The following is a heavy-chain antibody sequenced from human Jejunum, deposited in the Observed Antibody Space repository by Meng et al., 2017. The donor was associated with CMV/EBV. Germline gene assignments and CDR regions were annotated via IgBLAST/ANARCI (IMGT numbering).Heavy chain of an antibody. CDR3: ARWSGSESYPSADY. J-gene: IGHJ4*02. CDR2: VSYSGST. CDR1: RGSINYNS. D-gene: IGHD3-10*01. Sequence: VYRGSINYNSWSWIRQSARKGLEWIGSVSYSGSTNYNPSLKSRVSISMDTSENQFSLKVTSVTAGDTAVYYCARWSGSESYPSADYWGQGTLVTVSS. V-gene: IGHV4-59*01.